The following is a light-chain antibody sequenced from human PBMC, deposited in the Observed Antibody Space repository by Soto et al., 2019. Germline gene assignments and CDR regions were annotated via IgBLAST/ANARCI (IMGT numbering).Light chain of an antibody. J-gene: IGLJ1*01. CDR3: SLYTSENTYV. Sequence: QSALTQPPSVSGSPGQSVTISCTGTSTNFVSYNRVSWYQQPPGTAPKLMIYEVRKRPSGVPDRFSGSKSGNTASLTISGLQVADEADYYCSLYTSENTYVFGTGTKLTVL. CDR2: EVR. V-gene: IGLV2-18*01. CDR1: STNFVSYNR.